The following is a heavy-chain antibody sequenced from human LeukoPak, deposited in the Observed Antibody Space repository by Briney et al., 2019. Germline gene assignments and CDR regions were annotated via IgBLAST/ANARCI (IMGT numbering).Heavy chain of an antibody. CDR2: ISSSSSYI. V-gene: IGHV3-21*01. J-gene: IGHJ4*02. CDR1: GFTFSSYS. CDR3: ASDFWSGYYGYFDY. Sequence: GGSLRLSCAASGFTFSSYSMNWVRQAPGKGLEWVSSISSSSSYIYYADSVKGRFTISRDNAKNSLYLQMNSLRAEDTAVYYCASDFWSGYYGYFDYWGQGTLVTVSS. D-gene: IGHD3-3*01.